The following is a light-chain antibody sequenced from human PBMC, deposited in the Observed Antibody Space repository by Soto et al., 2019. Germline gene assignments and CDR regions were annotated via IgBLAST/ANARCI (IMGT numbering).Light chain of an antibody. CDR1: QSISSW. J-gene: IGKJ1*01. Sequence: DIQMTQSPSTLSASVGDRVIITCRASQSISSWLAWYQQKPGKAPNLLIYRASTLKSGIPTRFSGSGSGTEFTLPISSLQPDDFATYYCHQYERASWTFGQGTKVDIK. CDR3: HQYERASWT. CDR2: RAS. V-gene: IGKV1-5*03.